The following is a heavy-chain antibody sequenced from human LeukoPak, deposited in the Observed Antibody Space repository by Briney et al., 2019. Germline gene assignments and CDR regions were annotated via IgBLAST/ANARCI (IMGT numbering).Heavy chain of an antibody. D-gene: IGHD2-2*01. CDR3: ARDFVPGYCSSTSCHNWFDP. CDR2: IYYSGST. CDR1: GGSISSGDYY. V-gene: IGHV4-30-4*08. J-gene: IGHJ5*02. Sequence: SETLSLTCTVSGGSISSGDYYWSWIRQPPGKGLEWIGYIYYSGSTYYNPSLKSRVTISVDTSKNQFSLKLSSVTAADTAVYYCARDFVPGYCSSTSCHNWFDPWGQGTLVTVSS.